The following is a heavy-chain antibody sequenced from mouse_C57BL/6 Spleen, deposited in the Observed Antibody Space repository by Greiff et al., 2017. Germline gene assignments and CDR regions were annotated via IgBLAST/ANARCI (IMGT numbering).Heavy chain of an antibody. CDR3: ARSEDYYGSRGYFDV. CDR2: IDPSDSYT. D-gene: IGHD1-1*01. CDR1: GYTFTSYW. Sequence: VQLQQPGAELVMPGASVKLSCKASGYTFTSYWMHWVKQRPGQGLEWIGEIDPSDSYTNYNQKFKGKSTLTVDKSSSTAYMQLSSLTSEDSAVYYCARSEDYYGSRGYFDVWGTGTTVTVSS. V-gene: IGHV1-69*01. J-gene: IGHJ1*03.